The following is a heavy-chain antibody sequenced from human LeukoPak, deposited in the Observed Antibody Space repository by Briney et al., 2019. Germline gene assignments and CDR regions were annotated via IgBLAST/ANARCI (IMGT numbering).Heavy chain of an antibody. V-gene: IGHV4-59*10. CDR1: GWSFSGYY. D-gene: IGHD3-22*01. CDR3: ARERYYDSSGYYEAYFDY. J-gene: IGHJ4*02. Sequence: PSETLSLTCAAYGWSFSGYYRSWIRQPAGKGLEWVGRIYTNGSTNYNPYIKSRVTKSVDTSKNQFSLKLSSVTAADTAVYYCARERYYDSSGYYEAYFDYWGQGTLVTVSS. CDR2: IYTNGST.